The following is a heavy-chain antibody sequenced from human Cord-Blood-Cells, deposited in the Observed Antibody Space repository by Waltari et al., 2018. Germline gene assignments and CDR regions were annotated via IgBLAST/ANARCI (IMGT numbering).Heavy chain of an antibody. CDR3: ANDSSGYFDY. J-gene: IGHJ4*02. Sequence: QVQLVESGGGVVQPGRSLRLSCAASGFTFSSYGMHWVRQAPGKGLEWVAVISYDGSNKYYADSVKGRFTISRDNSKNTLYLQMNSLRAEDTAVYYCANDSSGYFDYWGQGTLVTVSS. D-gene: IGHD3-22*01. V-gene: IGHV3-30*18. CDR1: GFTFSSYG. CDR2: ISYDGSNK.